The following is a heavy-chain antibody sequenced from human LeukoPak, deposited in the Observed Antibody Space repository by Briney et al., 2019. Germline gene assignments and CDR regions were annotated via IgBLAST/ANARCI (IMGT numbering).Heavy chain of an antibody. CDR3: ARGSLGVAYCGGDCYPQNWYFDL. J-gene: IGHJ2*01. D-gene: IGHD2-21*02. CDR2: INPSGGST. Sequence: ASVKVSCKASGCTFTSYYMHWVRQAPGQGLEWMGIINPSGGSTSYAQKFQGRVTMTRDTSTSTVYMELSSLRSEDTAVYYCARGSLGVAYCGGDCYPQNWYFDLWGRGTLVTVSS. CDR1: GCTFTSYY. V-gene: IGHV1-46*01.